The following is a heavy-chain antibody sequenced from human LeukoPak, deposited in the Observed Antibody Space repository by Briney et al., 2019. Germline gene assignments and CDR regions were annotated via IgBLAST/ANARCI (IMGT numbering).Heavy chain of an antibody. D-gene: IGHD5-24*01. Sequence: SSETLSLTCTVSGGSVSSSYYWGWIRQPPGKGLEWIGSICSGGNTCYNPSLKSRVTMSVDTSKNQFSLKLSSVTAADTAVYYCARLVADGYTSNFDYWGQGTLVTVSS. J-gene: IGHJ4*02. CDR2: ICSGGNT. V-gene: IGHV4-39*07. CDR1: GGSVSSSYY. CDR3: ARLVADGYTSNFDY.